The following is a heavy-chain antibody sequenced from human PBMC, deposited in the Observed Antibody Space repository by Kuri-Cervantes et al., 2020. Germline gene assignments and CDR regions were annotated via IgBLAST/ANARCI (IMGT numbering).Heavy chain of an antibody. D-gene: IGHD5-12*01. J-gene: IGHJ4*02. CDR1: GFTFSSYA. CDR2: ISYDGSNK. V-gene: IGHV3-30*07. Sequence: GGSLRLSCAASGFTFSSYAMHWVRQAPGKGLEWVAVISYDGSNKYYADSVKGRFTISRDNSKNTLYLQMNSLTAEDTAVYYCAIDSGGYAEHYWGQGTLVTVSS. CDR3: AIDSGGYAEHY.